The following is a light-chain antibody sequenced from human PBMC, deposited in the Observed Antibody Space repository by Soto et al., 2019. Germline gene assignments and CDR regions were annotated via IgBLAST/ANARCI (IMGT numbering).Light chain of an antibody. CDR1: QSVSNY. V-gene: IGKV3-11*01. J-gene: IGKJ1*01. Sequence: EIVLTQSPATLSLSPGERATLSCRASQSVSNYLAWYQQKPGQAPRLLIYDASNRATGIPARFRGSGSGTDFTLTMSSLEAEDCAVYYCQQRSNWPPWTFGQGTKVDIK. CDR2: DAS. CDR3: QQRSNWPPWT.